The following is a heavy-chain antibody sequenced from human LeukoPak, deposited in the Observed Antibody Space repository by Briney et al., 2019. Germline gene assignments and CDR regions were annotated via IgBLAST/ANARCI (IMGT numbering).Heavy chain of an antibody. D-gene: IGHD2-2*01. V-gene: IGHV3-21*01. J-gene: IGHJ4*02. CDR1: GFTFSSYS. Sequence: GGSLRLSCAASGFTFSSYSMNWVRQAPGKGLEWVSSISSSSSYIYYADSVKGRFTISRDNAKNSLYLQMNSLRAGDTAVYYCARAWQDIVVVPAAIGYWGQGTLVTVSS. CDR3: ARAWQDIVVVPAAIGY. CDR2: ISSSSSYI.